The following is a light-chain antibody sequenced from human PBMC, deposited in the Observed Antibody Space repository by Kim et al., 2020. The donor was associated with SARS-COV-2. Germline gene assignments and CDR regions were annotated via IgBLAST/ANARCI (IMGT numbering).Light chain of an antibody. J-gene: IGKJ1*01. CDR1: QSVSNDF. CDR3: QQYCCSPWT. V-gene: IGKV3-20*01. CDR2: AAS. Sequence: LSPGERATLSCRASQSVSNDFLAWYQQKPGQAPRLLIYAASTRATVTPDRFSGSGSGTDFTLTISRLEPEDFAVYYCQQYCCSPWTFGQGTKVEI.